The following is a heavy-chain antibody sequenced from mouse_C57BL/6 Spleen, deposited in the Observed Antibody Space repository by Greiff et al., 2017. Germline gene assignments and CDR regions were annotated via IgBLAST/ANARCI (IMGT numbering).Heavy chain of an antibody. J-gene: IGHJ2*01. CDR1: GYTFTSYW. CDR2: IHPNSGST. Sequence: QVQLKQPGAELVKPGASVKLSCKASGYTFTSYWMHWVKQRPGQGLEWIGMIHPNSGSTNYNEKFKSKATLTVDKSSSTAYMQLSSLTSEDSAVYYCARAYYSNWNFDYWGQGTTLTVSS. CDR3: ARAYYSNWNFDY. D-gene: IGHD2-5*01. V-gene: IGHV1-64*01.